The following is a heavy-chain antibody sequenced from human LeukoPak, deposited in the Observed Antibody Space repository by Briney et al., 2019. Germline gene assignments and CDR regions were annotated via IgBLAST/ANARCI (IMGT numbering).Heavy chain of an antibody. CDR2: INHSGST. D-gene: IGHD2-2*01. CDR1: GGSFSGYY. Sequence: SETLSLTCAVYGGSFSGYYWSWIRQPPGKGLEWIGEINHSGSTNYNPSLKSRVTISVDTSKNQFSLKLSSVTAADTAVYYCALRMIYCSSTSRNDYWGQGTLVTVSS. CDR3: ALRMIYCSSTSRNDY. V-gene: IGHV4-34*01. J-gene: IGHJ4*02.